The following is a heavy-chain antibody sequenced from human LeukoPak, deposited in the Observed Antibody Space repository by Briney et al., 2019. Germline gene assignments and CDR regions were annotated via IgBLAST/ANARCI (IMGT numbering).Heavy chain of an antibody. CDR3: ARDESINCGGDCYPFDY. CDR1: GFTFSSYW. D-gene: IGHD2-21*01. V-gene: IGHV3-21*01. Sequence: PGGSLRLSCVASGFTFSSYWIHWVRQAPGKGLEWVSSISSSSSYIYYADSVKGRFTISRDNAKNSLYLQMNSLRAEDTAVYYCARDESINCGGDCYPFDYWGQGALVTVSS. J-gene: IGHJ4*02. CDR2: ISSSSSYI.